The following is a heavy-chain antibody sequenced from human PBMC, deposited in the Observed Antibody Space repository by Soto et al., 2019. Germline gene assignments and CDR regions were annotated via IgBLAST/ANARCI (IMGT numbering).Heavy chain of an antibody. CDR2: IYSSGST. Sequence: PGGSLRLSCAAFGFTVSSNHMNWVRQAPGKGLECVSVIYSSGSTYYADSVKGRFTISRDNSKNTLYLQMNSLRAEDTAVYYCARVVTGFGYWGQGTPVTVSS. CDR1: GFTVSSNH. D-gene: IGHD2-21*02. CDR3: ARVVTGFGY. V-gene: IGHV3-53*01. J-gene: IGHJ4*02.